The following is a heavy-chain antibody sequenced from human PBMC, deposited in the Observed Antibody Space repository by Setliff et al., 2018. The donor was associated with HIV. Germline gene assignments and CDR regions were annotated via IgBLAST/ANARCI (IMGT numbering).Heavy chain of an antibody. Sequence: HPGGSLRLSCAASGFTFSSYAMSWVRQTPGKGLEWVSSLSGSGGSTHYAESVKGRFTISKDNSKNTLYLQMSSLRDEDTAVYYCAKVFLFGIDVFDIWGQGTMVTVSS. J-gene: IGHJ3*02. CDR1: GFTFSSYA. D-gene: IGHD3-16*01. CDR2: LSGSGGST. V-gene: IGHV3-23*01. CDR3: AKVFLFGIDVFDI.